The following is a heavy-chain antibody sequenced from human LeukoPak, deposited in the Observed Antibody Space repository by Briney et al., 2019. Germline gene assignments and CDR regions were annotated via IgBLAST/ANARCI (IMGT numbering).Heavy chain of an antibody. J-gene: IGHJ4*02. D-gene: IGHD1-26*01. CDR1: GFTFSTYS. V-gene: IGHV3-48*01. CDR2: IRSTSSTI. Sequence: PGGSLTLSCAASGFTFSTYSMNWVRQAPGKGLEWVSYIRSTSSTIYYADSVKGRFTISRDNAKNSLYLQMNSLRAEDTAVYYCARDPHSLDYWGQGTLVTVSS. CDR3: ARDPHSLDY.